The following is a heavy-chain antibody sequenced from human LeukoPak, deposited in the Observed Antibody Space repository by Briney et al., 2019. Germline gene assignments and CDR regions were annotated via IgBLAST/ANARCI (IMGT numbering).Heavy chain of an antibody. V-gene: IGHV4-34*01. Sequence: SETLSLTCAVYGGSFSGYYWSWIRQPPGKGLXXXXXINHSGSTNYNPSLKSRVTISVDTSKNQFSLKLSSVTAADTAVYYCARGKTGYSSKKNWFDPWGQGTLVTVSS. CDR1: GGSFSGYY. J-gene: IGHJ5*02. CDR2: INHSGST. CDR3: ARGKTGYSSKKNWFDP. D-gene: IGHD6-13*01.